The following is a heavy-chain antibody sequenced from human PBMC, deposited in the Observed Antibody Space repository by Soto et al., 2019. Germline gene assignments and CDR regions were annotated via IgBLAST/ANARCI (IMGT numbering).Heavy chain of an antibody. CDR3: VRSQGGLLSDPFDH. CDR1: GFTFHHYY. CDR2: ISGTGNTI. J-gene: IGHJ4*02. D-gene: IGHD3-10*01. V-gene: IGHV3-11*01. Sequence: PGGSLRLSCEASGFTFHHYYMSWIRQAPGKGLEWVSYISGTGNTIYNADSVKGRFTISRDNAEDSLFLQMDSLRADDTAVYYCVRSQGGLLSDPFDHWGQGTLVTVSS.